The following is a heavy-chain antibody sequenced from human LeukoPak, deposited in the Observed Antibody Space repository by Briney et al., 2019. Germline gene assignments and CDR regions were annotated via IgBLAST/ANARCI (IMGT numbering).Heavy chain of an antibody. CDR1: GGSISSGDYY. V-gene: IGHV4-30-4*01. J-gene: IGHJ3*02. CDR3: AREGVSGYPGAFDI. Sequence: SETLSLTCTVSGGSISSGDYYWSWIRQPPGKGLEWIGYIYYSGSTYYNPSLKSRVTISVDTSKNQFSLKLSSVTAADTAVYYCAREGVSGYPGAFDIWGQGTMVTVSS. D-gene: IGHD5-12*01. CDR2: IYYSGST.